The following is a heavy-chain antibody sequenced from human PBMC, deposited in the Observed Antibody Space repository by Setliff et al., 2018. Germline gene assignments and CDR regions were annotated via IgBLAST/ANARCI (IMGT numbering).Heavy chain of an antibody. J-gene: IGHJ4*02. V-gene: IGHV1-18*01. CDR2: ISAYNGNT. CDR1: GYTFTRHG. D-gene: IGHD1-26*01. CDR3: ARDGIQSSGSYSNFYY. Sequence: ASVKVSCKASGYTFTRHGINWVRQAPGQGLEWMGWISAYNGNTNYAQKLQGRVTMTTDTYTSTAYMELRSLRSDDTAVYYCARDGIQSSGSYSNFYYWGQGTLVTVSS.